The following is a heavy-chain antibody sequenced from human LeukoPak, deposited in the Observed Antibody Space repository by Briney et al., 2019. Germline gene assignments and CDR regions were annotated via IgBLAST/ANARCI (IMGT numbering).Heavy chain of an antibody. D-gene: IGHD3-16*01. CDR2: ISSSSTYI. Sequence: GGSLSHSCAASGFTFSTCSMNWVRQAPGKGLEWLSSISSSSTYIFYADSVTGRFTISRDNAKNSLYLQMNSLRAEDTAVYYCARYGIEGPKSYIDYWGQGTLATVSS. CDR1: GFTFSTCS. V-gene: IGHV3-21*01. CDR3: ARYGIEGPKSYIDY. J-gene: IGHJ4*02.